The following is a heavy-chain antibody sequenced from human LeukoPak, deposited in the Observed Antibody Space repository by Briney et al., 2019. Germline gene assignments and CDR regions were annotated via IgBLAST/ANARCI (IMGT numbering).Heavy chain of an antibody. V-gene: IGHV3-74*01. CDR3: ARGSSARFIGPEY. J-gene: IGHJ4*01. CDR1: GFIFSSYA. Sequence: GGSLRLSCAASGFIFSSYAMGWVRRAPGKGLVWISRISTDGSFTSYADSVKGRFNISRDNAKNTLYLQMNSLRVEDTAVYFCARGSSARFIGPEYWSHGTLVTVSS. D-gene: IGHD1-26*01. CDR2: ISTDGSFT.